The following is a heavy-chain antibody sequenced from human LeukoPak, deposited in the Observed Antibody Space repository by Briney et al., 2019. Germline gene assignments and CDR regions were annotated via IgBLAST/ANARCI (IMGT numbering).Heavy chain of an antibody. CDR3: AKNWGSSWYYFDN. Sequence: GGSLRLSCAASGFTFSSYDMSWVRQAPGKGLEWVSSISNSGGKTYYADSVKGRFTISRDNSKNTLCLQMNSLRADDTAVYYCAKNWGSSWYYFDNWGQGTLVTVSS. V-gene: IGHV3-23*01. J-gene: IGHJ4*02. CDR1: GFTFSSYD. D-gene: IGHD6-13*01. CDR2: ISNSGGKT.